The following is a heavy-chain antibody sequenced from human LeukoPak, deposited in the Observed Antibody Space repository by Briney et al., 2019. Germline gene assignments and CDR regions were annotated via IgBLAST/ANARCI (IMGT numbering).Heavy chain of an antibody. V-gene: IGHV3-33*01. CDR1: GFTFSTYA. D-gene: IGHD3-16*02. J-gene: IGHJ1*01. CDR3: AREGDSRWGELSP. Sequence: PGGSLRLSCAASGFTFSTYAIHWVRQAPGKGLEWVADIWYDGSGQYYADSVKGRFIISRDNSKSTSDLQMNSLRAEDTAVYYCAREGDSRWGELSPWGQGTLVTVSA. CDR2: IWYDGSGQ.